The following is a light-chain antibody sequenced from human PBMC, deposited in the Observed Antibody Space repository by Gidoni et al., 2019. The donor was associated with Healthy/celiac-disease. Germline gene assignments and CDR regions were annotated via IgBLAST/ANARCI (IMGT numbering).Light chain of an antibody. CDR1: QSVSSN. CDR2: GAS. CDR3: QQYNNWPPLT. V-gene: IGKV3-15*01. Sequence: IVLTQSPATLSVSPGERATLACRARQSVSSNLAWYQQKPGQAPRLLISGASTRATGIPARFSCSGSGTEFTLTISSLQSEDFAVYYCQQYNNWPPLTFGGGTKVEIK. J-gene: IGKJ4*01.